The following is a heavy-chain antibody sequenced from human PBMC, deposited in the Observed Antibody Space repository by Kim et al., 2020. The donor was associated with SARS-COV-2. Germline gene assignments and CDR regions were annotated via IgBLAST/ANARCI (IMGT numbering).Heavy chain of an antibody. J-gene: IGHJ6*02. CDR2: IYYSGST. D-gene: IGHD4-17*01. CDR1: GGSISSSSYY. CDR3: ARHCYGDYFTDYYYYYYGMDV. Sequence: SETLSLTCTVSGGSISSSSYYWGWIRQPPGKGLEWIGSIYYSGSTYYNPSLKSRVTISVDTSKNQFSLKLSSVTAADTAVYYCARHCYGDYFTDYYYYYYGMDVWGQGTTVTVSS. V-gene: IGHV4-39*01.